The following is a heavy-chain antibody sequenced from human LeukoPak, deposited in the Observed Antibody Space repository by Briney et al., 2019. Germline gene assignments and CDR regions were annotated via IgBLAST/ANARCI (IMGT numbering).Heavy chain of an antibody. CDR3: ARHPGGRQNWFDP. V-gene: IGHV4-59*08. Sequence: SETLSLTCTVSGGSISSFYWAWIRQPPGKGLEWIGYIYYSGSTNYNPSLKSRVTISVDTSRTHFSLKLSSVTAADTAVYYCARHPGGRQNWFDPWGQGTLVTVSP. D-gene: IGHD3-16*01. CDR2: IYYSGST. CDR1: GGSISSFY. J-gene: IGHJ5*02.